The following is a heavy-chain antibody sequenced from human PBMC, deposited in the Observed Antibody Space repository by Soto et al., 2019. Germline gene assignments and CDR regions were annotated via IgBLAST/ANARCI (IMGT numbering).Heavy chain of an antibody. CDR1: GFTFSSYW. CDR2: IKQDGSEK. Sequence: GGSLRLSCAASGFTFSSYWMSWVRQAPGKGLEWVANIKQDGSEKYYVDSVKGRFTISRDNSKNTLYLQMNSLRAEDTAVYYCAKVGVVTMIVVVLAGPFDPWGQGTLVTVSS. J-gene: IGHJ5*02. D-gene: IGHD3-22*01. CDR3: AKVGVVTMIVVVLAGPFDP. V-gene: IGHV3-7*03.